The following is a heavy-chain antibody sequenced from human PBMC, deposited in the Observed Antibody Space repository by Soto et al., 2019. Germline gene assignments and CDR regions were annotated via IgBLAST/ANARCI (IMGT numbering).Heavy chain of an antibody. J-gene: IGHJ6*03. D-gene: IGHD5-12*01. V-gene: IGHV1-2*02. CDR2: INPNGGAT. CDR1: GDSFNDYY. Sequence: VQLVQSGAEVKKPGASVKVSCKTSGDSFNDYYIHWVRQAPGQGLEWMGWINPNGGATKYAQKFQGRVTVTRDTSIRTVYMELSSLRSDDTALYYCARESGAATTTLDYYYFYMDVWGKGTTVTVSS. CDR3: ARESGAATTTLDYYYFYMDV.